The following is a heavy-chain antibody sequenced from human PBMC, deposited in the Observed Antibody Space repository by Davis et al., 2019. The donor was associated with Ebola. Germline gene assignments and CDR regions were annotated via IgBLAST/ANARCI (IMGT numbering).Heavy chain of an antibody. CDR2: IIPILGIA. CDR3: ARDPNWFDP. Sequence: SVKVSCKASVSTFSSYAISWVRQAPGQGLEWMGRIIPILGIANYAQKFQCRVTITADKSTSTAYMELSSLRSEDTAVYYCARDPNWFDPWGQGTLVTVSS. V-gene: IGHV1-69*04. J-gene: IGHJ5*02. CDR1: VSTFSSYA.